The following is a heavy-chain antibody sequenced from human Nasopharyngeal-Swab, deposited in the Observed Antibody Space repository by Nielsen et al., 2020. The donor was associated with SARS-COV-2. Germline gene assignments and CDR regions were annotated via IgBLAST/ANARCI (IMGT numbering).Heavy chain of an antibody. Sequence: GESLKISCAGSGFTFGSFGMIWVRQAPGKGLEWVSSMTVGAGGTSYADSVKGRFTISVDSSKNILYLQMNSLRAEDTAIYYCAKRLYGDLWGRGTLVTVSS. CDR3: AKRLYGDL. J-gene: IGHJ2*01. CDR1: GFTFGSFG. CDR2: MTVGAGGT. V-gene: IGHV3-23*01. D-gene: IGHD2-8*01.